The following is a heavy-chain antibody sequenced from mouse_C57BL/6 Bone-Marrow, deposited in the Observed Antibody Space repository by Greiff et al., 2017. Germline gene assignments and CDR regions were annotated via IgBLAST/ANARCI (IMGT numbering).Heavy chain of an antibody. V-gene: IGHV1-66*01. D-gene: IGHD2-2*01. CDR3: ARPLIYDGNDVGFAY. J-gene: IGHJ3*01. Sequence: VQLQQSGPELVKPGASVKISCKASGSSFPSYYIHWVQQRPGQGLEWIGWIYPGSGNPKYNEKFKGKATLTADTSSSTAYMQLSSLTSEDSAVYYCARPLIYDGNDVGFAYWGQGTLVTVSA. CDR2: IYPGSGNP. CDR1: GSSFPSYY.